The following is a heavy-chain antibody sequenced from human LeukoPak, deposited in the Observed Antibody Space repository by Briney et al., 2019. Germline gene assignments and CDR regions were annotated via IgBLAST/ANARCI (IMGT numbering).Heavy chain of an antibody. CDR2: ISYDGSNK. Sequence: PGRSLRLSCAASGFTFSSYAMHWVRQAPGKGLEWVAVISYDGSNKYYADSVKGRFTISRDNSKNTLYLQMNSLRAEDTAVYYFARYCSGGSCHHTDAFGIWGQGTMVTVSS. CDR3: ARYCSGGSCHHTDAFGI. CDR1: GFTFSSYA. D-gene: IGHD2-15*01. J-gene: IGHJ3*02. V-gene: IGHV3-30*04.